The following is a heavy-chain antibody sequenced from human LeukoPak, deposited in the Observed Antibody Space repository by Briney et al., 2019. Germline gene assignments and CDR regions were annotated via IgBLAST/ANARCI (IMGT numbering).Heavy chain of an antibody. CDR3: TTRKVADY. V-gene: IGHV3-15*01. Sequence: SGGSLRLSCAASGFTFSNAWMSWFRQAPGKGLEWVARIKSKTDGGTTDYAAPVKGRFTISRDDSKNTLYLQMNSLKTEDTAVYYCTTRKVADYWGQGTLVTVSS. CDR1: GFTFSNAW. J-gene: IGHJ4*02. CDR2: IKSKTDGGTT.